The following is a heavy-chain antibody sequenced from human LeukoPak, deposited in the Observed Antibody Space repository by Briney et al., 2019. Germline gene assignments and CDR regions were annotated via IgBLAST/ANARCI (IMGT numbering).Heavy chain of an antibody. Sequence: ASVKVSCKASGYNFKIYGITWVRQAPGQGLEWMGWISPFNGNTQYAQNLHGRVTMTRDTSTSTAFMEMRSQKTDDTAVYFCARRDATVWGGDNWLGSYDSWGQGSLVTVSS. CDR2: ISPFNGNT. CDR1: GYNFKIYG. D-gene: IGHD1-20*01. J-gene: IGHJ4*02. CDR3: ARRDATVWGGDNWLGSYDS. V-gene: IGHV1-18*01.